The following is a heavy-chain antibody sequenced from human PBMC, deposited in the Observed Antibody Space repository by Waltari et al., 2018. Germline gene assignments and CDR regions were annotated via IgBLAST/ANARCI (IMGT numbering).Heavy chain of an antibody. J-gene: IGHJ4*02. CDR1: GFRLISYS. CDR2: ISFDGSNK. D-gene: IGHD5-12*01. V-gene: IGHV3-30*03. CDR3: ARGPGGYSGFFDY. Sequence: QVQLVESGGGVVQPGGCLSVYCAASGFRLISYSIYWVRQAPGKGLEWVSLISFDGSNKNHADSVRGRFTISRDSSKVYLEMNSLRPEDTAIYYCARGPGGYSGFFDYWGQGILVTVSS.